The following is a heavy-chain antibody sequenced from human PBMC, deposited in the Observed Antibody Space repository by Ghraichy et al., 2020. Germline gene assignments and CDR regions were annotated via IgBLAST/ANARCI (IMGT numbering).Heavy chain of an antibody. CDR2: VYYSGST. CDR3: ARNISEKALTAGRDNKFFDS. CDR1: GGSIFNSNYY. V-gene: IGHV4-39*01. D-gene: IGHD7-27*01. Sequence: SETLSLTCVVSGGSIFNSNYYWGWIRQAPGKGLEWIGSVYYSGSTHYNPSLKSRVTISVDTSRDQFSLTMTSVTAADTAVYYCARNISEKALTAGRDNKFFDSWGQGTLVTVSS. J-gene: IGHJ5*01.